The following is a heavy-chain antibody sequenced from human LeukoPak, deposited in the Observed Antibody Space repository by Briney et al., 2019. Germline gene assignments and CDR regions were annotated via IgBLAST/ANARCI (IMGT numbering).Heavy chain of an antibody. V-gene: IGHV4-34*01. CDR1: GGSFSGYY. CDR3: ARAQVPYDSSGYYYVRKVAGVFDY. D-gene: IGHD3-22*01. J-gene: IGHJ4*02. CDR2: INHSGST. Sequence: SETLSLTCTVYGGSFSGYYWSWIRQPPGKGLEWIREINHSGSTNYNPSLKSRVTISVDTSKNQFSLKLSSVTAADTAVYYCARAQVPYDSSGYYYVRKVAGVFDYWGQGTLVTVSS.